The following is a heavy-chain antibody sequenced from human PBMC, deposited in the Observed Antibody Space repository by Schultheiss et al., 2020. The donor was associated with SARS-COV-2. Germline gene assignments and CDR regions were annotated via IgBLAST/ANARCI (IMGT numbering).Heavy chain of an antibody. CDR2: IYHSGST. Sequence: SETLSLTCAVSGYSISSGYYWGWIRQPPGKGLEWIGEIYHSGSTNYNPSLKSRVTISVDTSKNQFSLKLSSVTAADTAVYYCALDYGDYEGYFYYWGQGTLVTVSS. D-gene: IGHD4-17*01. CDR3: ALDYGDYEGYFYY. V-gene: IGHV4-38-2*01. CDR1: GYSISSGYY. J-gene: IGHJ4*02.